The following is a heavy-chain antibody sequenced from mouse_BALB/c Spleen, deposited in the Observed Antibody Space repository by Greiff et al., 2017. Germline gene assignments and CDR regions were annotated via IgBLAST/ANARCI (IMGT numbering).Heavy chain of an antibody. V-gene: IGHV5-6-5*01. CDR3: ARERRLGYAMDY. J-gene: IGHJ4*01. CDR1: GFTFSSYA. D-gene: IGHD3-2*02. CDR2: ISSGGST. Sequence: DVKLVESGGGLVKPGGSLKLSCAASGFTFSSYAMSWVRQTPEKRLEWVASISSGGSTYYPDSVKGRFTISRDNARNILYLQMSSLRSEDTAMYYCARERRLGYAMDYWGQGTSVTVSS.